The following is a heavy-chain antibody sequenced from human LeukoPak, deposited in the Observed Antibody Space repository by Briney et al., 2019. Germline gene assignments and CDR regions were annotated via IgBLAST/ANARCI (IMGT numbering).Heavy chain of an antibody. Sequence: ETLSLTCAVYGGSFSGYYWSWVRQAPGKGLEWVSAISGSGGSTYYADSVKGRFTISRDNSKNTLYLQMNSLRAEDTAVYYCAKFLGGYCSSTSCYTALDYWGQGTLVTVSS. J-gene: IGHJ4*02. D-gene: IGHD2-2*02. CDR3: AKFLGGYCSSTSCYTALDY. CDR2: ISGSGGST. CDR1: GGSFSGYY. V-gene: IGHV3-23*01.